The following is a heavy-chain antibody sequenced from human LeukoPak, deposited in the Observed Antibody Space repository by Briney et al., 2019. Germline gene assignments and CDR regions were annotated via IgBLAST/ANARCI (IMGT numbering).Heavy chain of an antibody. J-gene: IGHJ6*03. CDR3: ARDQQWDYYYMDV. CDR2: INPNSGGT. V-gene: IGHV1-2*02. Sequence: ASVKVSCXASGYTFTGYYMHWVRQAPGQGLEWMAWINPNSGGTNYAQKFQGRVTMTRDTSISTAYMELSRLRSDDTAVYYCARDQQWDYYYMDVWGKGTTVTVSS. CDR1: GYTFTGYY. D-gene: IGHD6-19*01.